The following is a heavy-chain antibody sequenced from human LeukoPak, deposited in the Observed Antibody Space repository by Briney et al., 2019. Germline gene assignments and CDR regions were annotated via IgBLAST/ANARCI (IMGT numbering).Heavy chain of an antibody. CDR3: AKRSDYGGNSNYFDF. CDR2: ISGRDGET. CDR1: GLTFSTYG. J-gene: IGHJ4*02. V-gene: IGHV3-23*01. Sequence: GGSLRLSCAASGLTFSTYGMSWARQAPGKGLEWVSIISGRDGETYYADSMKGRFTISRDNSKNTLYLQMNSLSAEDTAVYYCAKRSDYGGNSNYFDFWGQGTPVTVSS. D-gene: IGHD4-23*01.